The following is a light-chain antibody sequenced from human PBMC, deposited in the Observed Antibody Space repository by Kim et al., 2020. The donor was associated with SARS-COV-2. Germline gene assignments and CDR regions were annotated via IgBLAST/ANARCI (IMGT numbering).Light chain of an antibody. V-gene: IGLV3-1*01. CDR2: QDG. Sequence: SVSPGQTASITCPEDKLENKYVSWYQQKPGQSPILVIYQDGKRPSGIPERFSGSNSGNTATLTISGTQAMDEADYYCQAWDSGTVVFGGGTQLTVL. J-gene: IGLJ3*02. CDR1: KLENKY. CDR3: QAWDSGTVV.